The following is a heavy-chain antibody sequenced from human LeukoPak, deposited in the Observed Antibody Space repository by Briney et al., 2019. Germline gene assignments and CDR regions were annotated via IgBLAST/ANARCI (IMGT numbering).Heavy chain of an antibody. CDR3: ARAWAYGTYSSSNWFDP. Sequence: GESLKISCKGSGYSFSNYWIGWVRQMPGKGLEWMGIIFPGDSETKYSPSFQGQVTISADKSISTAFLHWSSLKASDTAMYYCARAWAYGTYSSSNWFDPWGQGTLVTVSS. J-gene: IGHJ5*02. V-gene: IGHV5-51*01. CDR2: IFPGDSET. D-gene: IGHD1-26*01. CDR1: GYSFSNYW.